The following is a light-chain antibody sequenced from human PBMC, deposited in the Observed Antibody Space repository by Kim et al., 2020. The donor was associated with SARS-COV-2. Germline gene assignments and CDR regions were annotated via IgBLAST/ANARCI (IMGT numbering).Light chain of an antibody. J-gene: IGKJ4*01. CDR2: GAS. CDR3: HHRSDWPLT. CDR1: QSVSSN. Sequence: EIVMTQSPATLSVSPGERATLSCRASQSVSSNLAWYQQKPGQAPRLLIYGASTRATGIPARFSGSGSGTEFTLTISSLQSEDFAVYYCHHRSDWPLTFGGGTKVDIK. V-gene: IGKV3-15*01.